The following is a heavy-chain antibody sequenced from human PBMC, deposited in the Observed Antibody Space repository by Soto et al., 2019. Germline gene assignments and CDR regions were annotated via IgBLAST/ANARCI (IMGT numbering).Heavy chain of an antibody. CDR3: AGVRAAYCGGDCYSVFDY. CDR2: IIPIFGTA. CDR1: GGTFSSCA. V-gene: IGHV1-69*13. J-gene: IGHJ4*02. D-gene: IGHD2-21*02. Sequence: SVKVSCKASGGTFSSCAISWVRQAPGQGLEWMGGIIPIFGTANYAQKFQGRVTITADESTSTAYMELSSLRSEDTAVYYCAGVRAAYCGGDCYSVFDYWGQGTLVTVS.